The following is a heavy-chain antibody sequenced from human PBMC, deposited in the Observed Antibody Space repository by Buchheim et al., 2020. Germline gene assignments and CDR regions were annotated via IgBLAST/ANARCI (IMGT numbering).Heavy chain of an antibody. V-gene: IGHV3-23*01. D-gene: IGHD4-11*01. Sequence: EVHLLESGGGLVQPGESLRLSCAASGFTFNTYTMGWVRQAPGKGLEWVSSISGNGVTTKYADSVKGRFTIARDNSRNILYMQMNSLRAEDTAVYFCAKDDNSSWCCFDFWGQGTL. J-gene: IGHJ4*02. CDR3: AKDDNSSWCCFDF. CDR2: ISGNGVTT. CDR1: GFTFNTYT.